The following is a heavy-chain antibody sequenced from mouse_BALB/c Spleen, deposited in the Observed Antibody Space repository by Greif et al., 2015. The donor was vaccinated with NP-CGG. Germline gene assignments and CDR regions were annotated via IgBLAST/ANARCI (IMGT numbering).Heavy chain of an antibody. V-gene: IGHV5-9-4*01. Sequence: EVKVVESGGGLVKPGGSLKLSCAASGFTFSSYAMSWVRQSPEKRLEWVAEISSGGSYTYYPDTVTGRFTISRDNAKNTLYLEMSSLRSEDTAMYYCARGKVYFDYWGQGTTLTVSS. CDR2: ISSGGSYT. CDR1: GFTFSSYA. CDR3: ARGKVYFDY. J-gene: IGHJ2*01.